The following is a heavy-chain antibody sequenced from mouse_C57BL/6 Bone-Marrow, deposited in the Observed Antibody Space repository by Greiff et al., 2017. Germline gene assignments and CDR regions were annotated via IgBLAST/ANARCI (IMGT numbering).Heavy chain of an antibody. D-gene: IGHD1-1*01. CDR1: GYTFTSYT. CDR2: INPSSGYT. Sequence: VQLQQSGAELARPGASVKMSCKASGYTFTSYTMHWVKQRPGQGLEWIGYINPSSGYTKYNQKFKDKATLTADKSSSTAYMQLSSLTSEDAAVYYCARRRPYGGSSWRYFDVWGTGTTVTVSS. J-gene: IGHJ1*03. V-gene: IGHV1-4*01. CDR3: ARRRPYGGSSWRYFDV.